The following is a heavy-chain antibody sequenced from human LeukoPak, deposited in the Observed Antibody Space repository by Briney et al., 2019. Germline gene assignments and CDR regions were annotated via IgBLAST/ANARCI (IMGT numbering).Heavy chain of an antibody. CDR1: GGSFSGYY. V-gene: IGHV4-34*01. D-gene: IGHD6-19*01. Sequence: SETLSLTCAVYGGSFSGYYWSWIRQPPGKGLEWIGEINHSGSTNYNPSLKSRVTISVDTSKNQFSLKLSSVTAEDTAVYYCARDRAVAVAGKYFDYWGQGTLVTVSS. CDR3: ARDRAVAVAGKYFDY. CDR2: INHSGST. J-gene: IGHJ4*02.